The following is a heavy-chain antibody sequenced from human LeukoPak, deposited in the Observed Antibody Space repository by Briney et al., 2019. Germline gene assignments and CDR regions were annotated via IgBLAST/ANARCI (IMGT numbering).Heavy chain of an antibody. D-gene: IGHD4-17*01. J-gene: IGHJ5*02. CDR2: IYSGGST. CDR3: ARDQDYGDYGLWFDP. V-gene: IGHV3-66*01. CDR1: GFTVSSNY. Sequence: GGSLRLSCAASGFTVSSNYMSWVRQAPGKGLEWVSVIYSGGSTYYADSVKGRFTISRDNSKNTLYLQMNSLRAEDTAVYYCARDQDYGDYGLWFDPWGQGTLVTVSS.